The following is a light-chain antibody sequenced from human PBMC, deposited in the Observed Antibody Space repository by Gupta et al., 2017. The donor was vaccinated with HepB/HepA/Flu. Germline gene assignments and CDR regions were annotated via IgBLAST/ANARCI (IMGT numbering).Light chain of an antibody. J-gene: IGKJ1*01. V-gene: IGKV1-5*03. CDR1: QSISSW. Sequence: DIQMTQSPSTLPASVGDRVTITCRASQSISSWLAWYQQKPGKAPKLLIYKASRVESGVPSRFSGSGSGTEFTLTISSLQPDDFATYYCQHENSYPWTFGQGTKVEIK. CDR2: KAS. CDR3: QHENSYPWT.